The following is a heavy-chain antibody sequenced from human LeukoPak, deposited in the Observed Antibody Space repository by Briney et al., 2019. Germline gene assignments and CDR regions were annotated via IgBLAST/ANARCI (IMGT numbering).Heavy chain of an antibody. Sequence: GGSLRLSCTTSGFNFSEHALSWVRQAPGKGLEWVGFIRNQEYDGTTEYAASVKGRFFVPRDDSKSVAFLQMNSLKIEDTAIYYCSSQPHYYDSRDYLDYWGQGTLVTVSS. CDR3: SSQPHYYDSRDYLDY. D-gene: IGHD3-22*01. CDR1: GFNFSEHA. V-gene: IGHV3-49*04. J-gene: IGHJ4*02. CDR2: IRNQEYDGTT.